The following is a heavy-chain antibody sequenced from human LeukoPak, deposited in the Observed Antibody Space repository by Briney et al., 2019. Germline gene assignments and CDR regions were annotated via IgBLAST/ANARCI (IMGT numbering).Heavy chain of an antibody. V-gene: IGHV4-34*01. CDR3: ARGIPGRSIDY. Sequence: SETLPLTCAVYGGSFSGYYWSWIRQPPGKGLEWIGEINHSGSTNYNPSLKSRVTISVDTSKNQFSLRLTSVTAADTAVYYCARGIPGRSIDYWGQGTLVTVSS. J-gene: IGHJ4*02. CDR1: GGSFSGYY. CDR2: INHSGST. D-gene: IGHD3-16*02.